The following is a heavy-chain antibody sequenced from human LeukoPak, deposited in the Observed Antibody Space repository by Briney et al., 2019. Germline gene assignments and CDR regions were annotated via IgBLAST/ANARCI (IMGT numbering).Heavy chain of an antibody. CDR3: ARTGIVGATTLISWYC. CDR1: GYTFTGYY. V-gene: IGHV1-2*02. J-gene: IGHJ4*02. CDR2: INPNSGGT. D-gene: IGHD1-26*01. Sequence: ASVKVSCTASGYTFTGYYMHWVRQAPGQGLEWMGWINPNSGGTNYAQKFQGRVTMTRDTSISTAYMELRRLRSDNTAVYYCARTGIVGATTLISWYCWGQGTLVTVSS.